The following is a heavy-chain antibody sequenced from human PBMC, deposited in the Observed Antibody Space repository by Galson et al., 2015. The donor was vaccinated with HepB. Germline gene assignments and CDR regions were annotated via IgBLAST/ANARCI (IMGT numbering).Heavy chain of an antibody. Sequence: SLRLSCAASGFTFSSYWMHWVRQAPGKGLVWVSRINSDGSSTSYADSVKGRFTISRDNAKNTLYLQMNSLRAEDTAVYYCARGGGITGTRGDPWGQGTLVTVSS. J-gene: IGHJ5*02. V-gene: IGHV3-74*01. CDR1: GFTFSSYW. CDR2: INSDGSST. D-gene: IGHD1-7*01. CDR3: ARGGGITGTRGDP.